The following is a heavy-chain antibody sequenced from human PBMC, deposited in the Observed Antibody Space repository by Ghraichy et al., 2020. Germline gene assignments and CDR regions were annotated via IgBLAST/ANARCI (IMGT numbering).Heavy chain of an antibody. J-gene: IGHJ2*01. CDR3: AGSLVVIRYFDL. D-gene: IGHD2-21*01. V-gene: IGHV4-39*01. CDR1: GGSISSSNYY. CDR2: IHWSGST. Sequence: SETLSLTCTVSGGSISSSNYYWGWIRQPPGKGLEWIGSIHWSGSTYYNPSLNSRVTMSADTSKNQFSLKLTSVTAADAALYYCAGSLVVIRYFDLWGRGTLVAVSS.